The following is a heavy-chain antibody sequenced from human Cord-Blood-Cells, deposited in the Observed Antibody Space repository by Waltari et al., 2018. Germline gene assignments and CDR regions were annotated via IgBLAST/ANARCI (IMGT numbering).Heavy chain of an antibody. CDR3: AKARIAAAGRVWFDP. CDR1: GFHFRRYA. D-gene: IGHD6-13*01. Sequence: EVQLLEAGGGVGQPGGSLRLACAASGFHFRRYAMSWVRQAPGKGLEWVSAISRSGRRTYYADSVKGRFTISRDNSKNTLYLQMNSLRAEDTAVYYCAKARIAAAGRVWFDPWGQGTLVTVSS. J-gene: IGHJ5*02. V-gene: IGHV3-23*01. CDR2: ISRSGRRT.